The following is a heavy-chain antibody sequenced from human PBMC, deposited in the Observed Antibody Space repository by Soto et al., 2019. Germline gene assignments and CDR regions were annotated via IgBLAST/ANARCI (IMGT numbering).Heavy chain of an antibody. Sequence: EVQLVESGGGLVQAGESLTLSCAASGLTVSSNYMSWVRQAPGKGLEWVSVIYTGGSTYYADSVKGRFTIYRDNSKNTLYLQMDSLRDEDTAVYYCARNSYLDCWGQGTLVTVSS. CDR2: IYTGGST. V-gene: IGHV3-66*01. CDR1: GLTVSSNY. D-gene: IGHD3-16*02. J-gene: IGHJ4*02. CDR3: ARNSYLDC.